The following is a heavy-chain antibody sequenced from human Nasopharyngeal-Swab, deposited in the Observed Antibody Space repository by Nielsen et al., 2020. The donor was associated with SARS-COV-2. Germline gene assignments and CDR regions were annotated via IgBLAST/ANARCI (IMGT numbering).Heavy chain of an antibody. V-gene: IGHV3-48*04. CDR2: ISSSSSTI. J-gene: IGHJ6*03. CDR1: GFTFSSYS. D-gene: IGHD2-2*01. Sequence: GSLRLSCAASGFTFSSYSMNWVRQAPGKGLEWVSYISSSSSTIYYADSVKGRFTISRDNAKNSLYLQMNSLRAEDTAVYYCAGYCSSTSCSRNYYYYYMDVWGKGTTVTVSS. CDR3: AGYCSSTSCSRNYYYYYMDV.